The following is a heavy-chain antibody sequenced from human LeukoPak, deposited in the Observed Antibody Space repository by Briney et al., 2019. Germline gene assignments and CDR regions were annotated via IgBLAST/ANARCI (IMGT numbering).Heavy chain of an antibody. D-gene: IGHD3-22*01. Sequence: PSETLSLTCTVSGGSLSSSSYYWGWIRQPPGTGLEWIGSIYYSGSTYYNPSLKSRVTISVDTSKNQFSLKLSSVTAADTAVYYCARDPIRITMIVVPRWAFDIWGQGTMVTVSS. CDR2: IYYSGST. V-gene: IGHV4-39*07. CDR3: ARDPIRITMIVVPRWAFDI. CDR1: GGSLSSSSYY. J-gene: IGHJ3*02.